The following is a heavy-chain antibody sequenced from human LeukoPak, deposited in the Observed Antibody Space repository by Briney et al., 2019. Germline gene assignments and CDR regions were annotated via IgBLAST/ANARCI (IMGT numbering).Heavy chain of an antibody. Sequence: GGSLRLSCAASGFTFSNAWMSWVRQAPGKGLEWVGRIKSKTDGGTTDYAAPVKGRFTISRDDSKNTLYLQMNSLKTEDTAVYYCTKHHPEDSGYDLGDYFDYWGQGTLVTVSS. CDR2: IKSKTDGGTT. D-gene: IGHD5-12*01. J-gene: IGHJ4*02. V-gene: IGHV3-15*01. CDR3: TKHHPEDSGYDLGDYFDY. CDR1: GFTFSNAW.